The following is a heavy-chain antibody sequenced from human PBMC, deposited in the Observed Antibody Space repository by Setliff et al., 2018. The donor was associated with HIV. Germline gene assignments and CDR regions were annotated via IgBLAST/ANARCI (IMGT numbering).Heavy chain of an antibody. J-gene: IGHJ6*03. V-gene: IGHV4-31*03. CDR2: VYYSGSA. CDR3: AREWRGRYYYYMDV. D-gene: IGHD3-10*01. Sequence: PSETLSLTCTVSGGSISSGGYYWSWIRQHPEKGLEWIGYVYYSGSAYYNPSLKSRVTIALDTSKNQFSLKLTSMTAADTAVYYCAREWRGRYYYYMDVWGKGTTVTVSS. CDR1: GGSISSGGYY.